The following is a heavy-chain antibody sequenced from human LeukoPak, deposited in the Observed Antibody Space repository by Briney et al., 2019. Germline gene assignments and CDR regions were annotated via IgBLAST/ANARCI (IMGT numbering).Heavy chain of an antibody. J-gene: IGHJ4*02. CDR3: ARRHLGNFDY. Sequence: SETLSLTCTVSGGSISSYYWSWIRQPPGKGLEWIGYIYYSGSTNYNPSLKSRVTISVDTSKKQFSLKLSYVTAADTAVYYCARRHLGNFDYWGQGTLVTVSS. CDR1: GGSISSYY. CDR2: IYYSGST. V-gene: IGHV4-59*01. D-gene: IGHD1-26*01.